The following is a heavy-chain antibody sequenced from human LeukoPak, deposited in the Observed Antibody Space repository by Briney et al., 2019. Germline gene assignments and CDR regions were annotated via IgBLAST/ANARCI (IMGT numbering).Heavy chain of an antibody. CDR2: IYFSGST. D-gene: IGHD6-6*01. CDR1: GGSISSYY. V-gene: IGHV4-59*01. J-gene: IGHJ6*03. Sequence: NPSEPLSLTCTVSGGSISSYYWSWIRQPPGKGLEWIGYIYFSGSTNYNPSLKSRVTISVDTSKNQFSLKLSSVTAADTAVYYCARVVGGSSGYYYYYYMDVWGKGTTVTVSS. CDR3: ARVVGGSSGYYYYYYMDV.